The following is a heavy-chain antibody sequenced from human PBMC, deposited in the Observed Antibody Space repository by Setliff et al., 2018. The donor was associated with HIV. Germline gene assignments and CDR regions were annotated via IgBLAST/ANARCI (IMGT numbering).Heavy chain of an antibody. D-gene: IGHD3-3*01. J-gene: IGHJ3*01. CDR3: ARPLSTSSNFWGDGFAL. CDR2: FHSSGSP. Sequence: SETLSLTCAVYGGSFSGYYWNWIRQPPGKGLEWVGSFHSSGSPSYNPSLRSRVTISVDTSKNQFALKVTSVTAADTAVYYWARPLSTSSNFWGDGFALWGQGTLVTVSS. CDR1: GGSFSGYY. V-gene: IGHV4-34*01.